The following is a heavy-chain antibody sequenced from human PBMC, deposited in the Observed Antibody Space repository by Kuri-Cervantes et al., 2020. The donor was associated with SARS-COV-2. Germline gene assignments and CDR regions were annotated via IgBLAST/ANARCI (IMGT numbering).Heavy chain of an antibody. CDR2: IYSDGST. CDR3: VRWGGLGGRGTYYYFYAMDV. CDR1: GFTVSSNY. D-gene: IGHD3-16*01. V-gene: IGHV3-66*01. Sequence: GESLKISCAVSGFTVSSNYMTWVRQAPGKGREWVSIIYSDGSTFYADSVKGRFTISRDNPKNMLHLQMNSLRAEDTAVYYCVRWGGLGGRGTYYYFYAMDVWGQGTTVTVSS. J-gene: IGHJ6*02.